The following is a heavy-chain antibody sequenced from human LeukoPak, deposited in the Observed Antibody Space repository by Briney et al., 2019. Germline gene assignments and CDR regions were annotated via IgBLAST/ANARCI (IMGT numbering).Heavy chain of an antibody. V-gene: IGHV4-59*01. CDR1: GGSISSYY. CDR3: ATWRTAKTGFDY. J-gene: IGHJ4*02. D-gene: IGHD1-1*01. Sequence: SETLSLTCTVSGGSISSYYWSWIRQPPGKGLEWIGYIYYSGSTNYNPSLKSRVTISVDTSKNQFSLKLSSVTAADTAVYYCATWRTAKTGFDYWGQGTLVTVSS. CDR2: IYYSGST.